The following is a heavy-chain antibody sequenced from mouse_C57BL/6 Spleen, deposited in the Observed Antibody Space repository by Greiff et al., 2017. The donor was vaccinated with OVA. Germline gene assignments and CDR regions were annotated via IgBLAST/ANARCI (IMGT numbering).Heavy chain of an antibody. V-gene: IGHV5-9-1*02. J-gene: IGHJ3*01. CDR3: TRDYDYEGFAY. CDR1: GFTFSSYA. D-gene: IGHD2-4*01. Sequence: EVMLVESGEGLVKPGGSLKLSCAASGFTFSSYAMSWVRQTPEKRLEWVAYISSGGDYIYYADTVKGRFTISRDNARNTLYLQMSSLKSEDTAMYYCTRDYDYEGFAYWGQGTLVTVSA. CDR2: ISSGGDYI.